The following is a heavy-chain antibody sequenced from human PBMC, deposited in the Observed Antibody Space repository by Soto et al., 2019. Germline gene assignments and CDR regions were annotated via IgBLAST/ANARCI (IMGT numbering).Heavy chain of an antibody. CDR2: MNPNSGNT. D-gene: IGHD1-26*01. V-gene: IGHV1-8*01. Sequence: QVQLVQSGAEVKRPGASVKVSCKASGYTFTTYDMNWVRQATGQGPEWMGWMNPNSGNTGYAQEFQGRVTMTRDTSINTDYMELSSLTPDDTDVYYCARGLWELDFWGQGTLVTVPS. CDR1: GYTFTTYD. J-gene: IGHJ4*02. CDR3: ARGLWELDF.